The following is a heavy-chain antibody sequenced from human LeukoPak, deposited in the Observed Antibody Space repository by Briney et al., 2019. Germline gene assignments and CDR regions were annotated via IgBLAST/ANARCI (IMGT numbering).Heavy chain of an antibody. CDR1: GGSISSGGYY. V-gene: IGHV4-30-2*01. CDR3: ARDLRDSSGHPIKN. J-gene: IGHJ4*02. Sequence: SETLSLTCTVSGGSISSGGYYWGWIRQPPGKGLEWIGYIYHSGSTYYNPSLKSRVTISVDRSKNQFSLKLSSVTAADTAVYYCARDLRDSSGHPIKNWGQGTLVTVSS. CDR2: IYHSGST. D-gene: IGHD3-22*01.